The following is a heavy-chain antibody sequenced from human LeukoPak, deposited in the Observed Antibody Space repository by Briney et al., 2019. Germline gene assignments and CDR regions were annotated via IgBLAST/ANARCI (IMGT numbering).Heavy chain of an antibody. J-gene: IGHJ6*02. D-gene: IGHD3-22*01. V-gene: IGHV1-18*01. CDR1: GYTFTSYG. CDR3: ARVDYYDSSGYPSLCYYYGMDV. Sequence: GASVKVSCKASGYTFTSYGISWVRQAPGQGLEWMGWISAYNGNTNYAQKLQGRVAMTTDTSTSTAYMELRSLRSDDTAVYYCARVDYYDSSGYPSLCYYYGMDVWGQGTTVTVSS. CDR2: ISAYNGNT.